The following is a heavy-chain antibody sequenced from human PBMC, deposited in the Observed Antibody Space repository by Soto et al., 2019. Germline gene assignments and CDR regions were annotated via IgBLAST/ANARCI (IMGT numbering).Heavy chain of an antibody. CDR3: ARLGSSGWYQGSYFDY. V-gene: IGHV4-39*01. D-gene: IGHD6-19*01. J-gene: IGHJ4*02. Sequence: QLQLQESGPGLVKPSETLSLTCIVSGGSITRNNHYWGWIRQSPGKGLEWIGSILCSGSTNYNPSLKMRVTLSVETSKNQFSLKMSSVTAADTALYYCARLGSSGWYQGSYFDYWGQGTLVTVSS. CDR2: ILCSGST. CDR1: GGSITRNNHY.